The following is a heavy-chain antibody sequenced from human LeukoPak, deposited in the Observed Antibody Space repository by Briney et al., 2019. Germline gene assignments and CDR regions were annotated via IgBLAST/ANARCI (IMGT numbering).Heavy chain of an antibody. CDR2: INHSGST. CDR1: GGSFSGYY. J-gene: IGHJ3*02. D-gene: IGHD3-22*01. V-gene: IGHV4-34*01. CDR3: ARRGYYYDSSGPYWGDAFDI. Sequence: SETLSLTCAVYGGSFSGYYWSWIRQPPGKGLEWIGEINHSGSTNYNPSLKSRVTISVDTSKNQFSLKLSSVTAADTAVYYCARRGYYYDSSGPYWGDAFDIWGQGTVVTVSS.